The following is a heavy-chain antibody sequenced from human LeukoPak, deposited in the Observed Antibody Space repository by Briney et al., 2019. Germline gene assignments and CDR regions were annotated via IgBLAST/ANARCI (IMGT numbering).Heavy chain of an antibody. Sequence: ASVKVSCKASGYMFTAYYMHWVRQAPGQGLEWMGWIIPHTGGTNYAQKIQGRVTMTRDTSISAAYMELSRLRSDDTAVYYCALSVGATMGFDYWGQGTLVTVSS. CDR2: IIPHTGGT. CDR3: ALSVGATMGFDY. D-gene: IGHD1-26*01. V-gene: IGHV1-2*02. J-gene: IGHJ4*02. CDR1: GYMFTAYY.